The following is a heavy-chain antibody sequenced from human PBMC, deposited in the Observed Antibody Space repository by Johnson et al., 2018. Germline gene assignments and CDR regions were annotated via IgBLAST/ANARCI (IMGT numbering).Heavy chain of an antibody. CDR3: ARSTPREFGAFDI. CDR2: ISYDGSNK. J-gene: IGHJ3*02. Sequence: QVQLVESGGGVVQPGRSLRLSCAASGFTFSSYAMHWVRQAPGKGLEWVAVISYDGSNKYYADSVKGRFTISRDNSKNTLYLRMNSLGAEDTAVYYCARSTPREFGAFDIWGQGTMVTVSS. D-gene: IGHD2-15*01. V-gene: IGHV3-30-3*01. CDR1: GFTFSSYA.